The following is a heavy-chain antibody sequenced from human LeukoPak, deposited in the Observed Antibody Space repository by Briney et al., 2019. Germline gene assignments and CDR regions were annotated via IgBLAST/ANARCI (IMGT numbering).Heavy chain of an antibody. V-gene: IGHV3-30*02. D-gene: IGHD5-12*01. CDR2: IRYDGSNK. Sequence: GGSLRLSCTASGFSFGSYGMHWVRQAPGKGLEWVAFIRYDGSNKYYADSVKGRFTISRDNAKNPLDLQMSSLRPEDTALYYCVKDKHRDGYTYGVYDSWGQGTLITVSS. CDR1: GFSFGSYG. CDR3: VKDKHRDGYTYGVYDS. J-gene: IGHJ5*01.